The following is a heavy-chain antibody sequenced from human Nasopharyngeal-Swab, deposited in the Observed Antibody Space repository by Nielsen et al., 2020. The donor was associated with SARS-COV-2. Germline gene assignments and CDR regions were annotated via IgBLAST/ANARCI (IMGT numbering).Heavy chain of an antibody. CDR3: ARPLAYCGGDCYSIRDYYYGMDV. CDR1: GFTFSSYW. Sequence: GESLKISCAASGFTFSSYWMQWVRQAPGKGLVWVSRINSDGSSTSYADSVKGRFTISRDNAKNTLYLQMNSLRAEDTAVYYCARPLAYCGGDCYSIRDYYYGMDVWGQGTTVTVSS. J-gene: IGHJ6*02. V-gene: IGHV3-74*01. CDR2: INSDGSST. D-gene: IGHD2-21*01.